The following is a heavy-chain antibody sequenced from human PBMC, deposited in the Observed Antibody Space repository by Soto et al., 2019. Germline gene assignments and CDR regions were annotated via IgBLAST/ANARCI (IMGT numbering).Heavy chain of an antibody. J-gene: IGHJ1*01. CDR3: AKGVVVTATYFHH. Sequence: PGGSLRLSCAASGFTFSSYGMHWVRQAPGKGLEWVAVISYDEINKYYADSVKGRFTISRDNSKNTLYLQMNSLGPEDTALYYCAKGVVVTATYFHHWGQGTLVTVSS. D-gene: IGHD2-21*02. V-gene: IGHV3-30*18. CDR2: ISYDEINK. CDR1: GFTFSSYG.